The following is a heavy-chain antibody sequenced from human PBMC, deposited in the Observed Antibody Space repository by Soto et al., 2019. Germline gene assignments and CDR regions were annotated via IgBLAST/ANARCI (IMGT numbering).Heavy chain of an antibody. CDR3: ARVVYCTTQYYFDY. V-gene: IGHV4-30-2*01. Sequence: QLQLQESGSGLVKPSQTLSLTCAVSGGSISSGGYSWSWIRQPPGKGLEWIGYIYHSGSTYYNPSLKSRVTISVDRSKIQFSLKLSSVTAADTAVYYCARVVYCTTQYYFDYWGQGTLGTVSS. CDR1: GGSISSGGYS. J-gene: IGHJ4*02. D-gene: IGHD2-8*01. CDR2: IYHSGST.